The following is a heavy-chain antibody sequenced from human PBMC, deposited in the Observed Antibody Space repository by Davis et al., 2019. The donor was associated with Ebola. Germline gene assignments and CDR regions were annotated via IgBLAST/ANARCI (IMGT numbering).Heavy chain of an antibody. D-gene: IGHD3-22*01. J-gene: IGHJ5*02. CDR1: GYTFTGYY. V-gene: IGHV1-2*02. CDR3: ARDVTMIVGGWFDP. CDR2: INPNSGGT. Sequence: AASVKVSCKASGYTFTGYYMHWVRQAPGRGLEWMGWINPNSGGTNYAQKLQGRVTMTTDTSTSTAYMELRSLRSDDTAVYYCARDVTMIVGGWFDPWGQGTLVTVSS.